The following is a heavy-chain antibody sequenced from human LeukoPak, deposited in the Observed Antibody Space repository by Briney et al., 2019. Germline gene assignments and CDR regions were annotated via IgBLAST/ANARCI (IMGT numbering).Heavy chain of an antibody. CDR2: IIPIFGTA. CDR3: ARSANWNEPSLDY. Sequence: ASVKVSCKASGRTFSSYAISWVRQAPGQGLEWMGGIIPIFGTANYAQKFQGRVTITTDESTSTAYMELSSLRSEDTAVYYCARSANWNEPSLDYWGQGTLVTVSS. V-gene: IGHV1-69*05. CDR1: GRTFSSYA. D-gene: IGHD1-20*01. J-gene: IGHJ4*02.